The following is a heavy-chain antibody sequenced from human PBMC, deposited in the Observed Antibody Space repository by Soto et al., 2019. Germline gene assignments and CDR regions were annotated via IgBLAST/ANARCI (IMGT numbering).Heavy chain of an antibody. CDR2: INAGNGNT. J-gene: IGHJ4*02. V-gene: IGHV1-3*01. Sequence: ASVKVSCKASGYTFTSYAMHWVRQAPGQRLEWMGWINAGNGNTKYSQKFQGRVTITRDTSASTAYMELSSLRSEDTAVYYCARGKVPGIAVAGTPFDYWGQGPLVTVSS. D-gene: IGHD6-19*01. CDR3: ARGKVPGIAVAGTPFDY. CDR1: GYTFTSYA.